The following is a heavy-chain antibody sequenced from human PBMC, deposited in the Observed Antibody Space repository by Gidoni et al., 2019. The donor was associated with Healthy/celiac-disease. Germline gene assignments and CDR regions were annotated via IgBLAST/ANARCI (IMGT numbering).Heavy chain of an antibody. V-gene: IGHV3-23*01. Sequence: EVQLLESGGGSVQPGGSLRLSCAASGFIFSSYAMRWVRQAPGKGRECVSASSGSGGSTYYADSVKGRFTISRDNSKNALYLQMNSLRAEDTAVYYGAKADCSSTSCPISLRGSWYYGMDVWGQGTTVTVSS. J-gene: IGHJ6*02. D-gene: IGHD2-2*01. CDR1: GFIFSSYA. CDR3: AKADCSSTSCPISLRGSWYYGMDV. CDR2: SSGSGGST.